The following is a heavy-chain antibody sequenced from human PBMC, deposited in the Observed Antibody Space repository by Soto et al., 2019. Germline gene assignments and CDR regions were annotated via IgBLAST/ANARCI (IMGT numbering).Heavy chain of an antibody. D-gene: IGHD6-13*01. V-gene: IGHV3-33*01. CDR2: IWYDGSNK. J-gene: IGHJ4*02. CDR3: AREGSSSWYSGDY. CDR1: GFTFSSYG. Sequence: QVQLVESGGGVVQPGRSLRLSCAASGFTFSSYGMHWVRQAPGKGLEWVAVIWYDGSNKYYADSVKGRFTISRDNSKNTLYLQMNSLRAEDTAVYYCAREGSSSWYSGDYWGQGTLVTVSS.